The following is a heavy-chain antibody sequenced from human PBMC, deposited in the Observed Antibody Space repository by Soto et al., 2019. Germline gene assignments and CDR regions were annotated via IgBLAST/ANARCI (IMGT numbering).Heavy chain of an antibody. Sequence: GGSLRLSCAASGFTFSNAWMNWVRQAPGKGLEWVGRIKSKTDGGTTDYAAPVKGRFTISRDDSKNTLYLQMNSLKTEDTAVYYCTTGGGCSSTSCYHDGMDVWGQGTTVTVSS. J-gene: IGHJ6*02. CDR1: GFTFSNAW. CDR2: IKSKTDGGTT. CDR3: TTGGGCSSTSCYHDGMDV. V-gene: IGHV3-15*07. D-gene: IGHD2-2*01.